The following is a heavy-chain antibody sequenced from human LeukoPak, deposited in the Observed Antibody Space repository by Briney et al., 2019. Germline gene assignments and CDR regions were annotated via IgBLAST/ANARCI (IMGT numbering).Heavy chain of an antibody. CDR2: MFYTGSG. V-gene: IGHV4-59*01. CDR1: GGSMSNYY. J-gene: IGHJ5*02. Sequence: SEALSLTCTVSGGSMSNYYWNWIRQPPGKGLEWIGYMFYTGSGKYNPSLKSRVTISVDTSKRQISLKLTSVTTADTAVYYCATNLPGYSYGYWVAWGQGTLVTVSS. D-gene: IGHD5-18*01. CDR3: ATNLPGYSYGYWVA.